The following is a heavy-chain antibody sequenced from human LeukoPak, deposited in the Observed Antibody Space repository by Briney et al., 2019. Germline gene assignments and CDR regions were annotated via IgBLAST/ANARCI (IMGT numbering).Heavy chain of an antibody. J-gene: IGHJ4*02. CDR2: ISYDGSNE. CDR1: GGTFSSYA. D-gene: IGHD3-10*01. Sequence: SCKASGGTFSSYAISWVRQAPGKGLEWVAVISYDGSNEYYSDSVKGRFTISRDNAKNTLYLQMNSLRAEDTAVYYCAKTPQASVSRGIIIPHFDYWGQGTLVTVSS. V-gene: IGHV3-30*18. CDR3: AKTPQASVSRGIIIPHFDY.